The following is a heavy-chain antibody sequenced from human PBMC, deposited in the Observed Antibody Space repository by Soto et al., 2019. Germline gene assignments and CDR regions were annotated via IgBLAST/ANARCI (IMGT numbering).Heavy chain of an antibody. CDR2: IIPIFGTA. CDR1: GGTFSSYA. CDR3: ARATIDYYDSSGYQTAYWYFDL. J-gene: IGHJ2*01. D-gene: IGHD3-22*01. Sequence: QVQLVQSGAEVKKPGSSVKVSCKASGGTFSSYAISWVRQAPGQGLEWMGGIIPIFGTANYAQKFQGRVTITAHGSTSTAYIELSSLGYEDTAVYYCARATIDYYDSSGYQTAYWYFDLWGRGTLVPVSS. V-gene: IGHV1-69*01.